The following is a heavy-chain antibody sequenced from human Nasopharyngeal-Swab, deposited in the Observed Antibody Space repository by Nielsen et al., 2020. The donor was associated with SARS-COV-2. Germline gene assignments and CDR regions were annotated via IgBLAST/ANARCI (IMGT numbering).Heavy chain of an antibody. Sequence: PGKGLEWIESIYYSGSTYYNPSLKSRVTISVDTSKNQFSLKLSSVTAADTAVYYCARPGTGIAAADYWGQGTLVTVSS. V-gene: IGHV4-39*01. CDR3: ARPGTGIAAADY. D-gene: IGHD6-13*01. J-gene: IGHJ4*02. CDR2: IYYSGST.